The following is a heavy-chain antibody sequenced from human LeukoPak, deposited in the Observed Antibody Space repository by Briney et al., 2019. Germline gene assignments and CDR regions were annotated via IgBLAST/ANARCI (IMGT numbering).Heavy chain of an antibody. Sequence: SETLSLTCAVYGGSFSGYYWSWIRQPPGKGLEWIGRIYTSGSTNYNPSLKSRVTISVDTSKNQFSLKLSSVTAADTAVYYCARDQGSLWFGELYYFDYWGQGTLVTVSS. V-gene: IGHV4-59*10. CDR3: ARDQGSLWFGELYYFDY. CDR2: IYTSGST. J-gene: IGHJ4*02. CDR1: GGSFSGYY. D-gene: IGHD3-10*01.